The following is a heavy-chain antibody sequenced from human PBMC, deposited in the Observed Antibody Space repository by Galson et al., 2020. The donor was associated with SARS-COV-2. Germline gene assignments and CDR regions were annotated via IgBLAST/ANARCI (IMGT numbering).Heavy chain of an antibody. D-gene: IGHD6-19*01. J-gene: IGHJ4*02. CDR3: ASGYSSGWFDY. V-gene: IGHV4-59*01. CDR1: GGSISSYY. CDR2: IYYSGST. Sequence: SQTLSLTCTVSGGSISSYYWSWIRQPPGKGLEWIGYIYYSGSTNYNPSLKSRVTISVDTSKNQFSLKLSPVTAADTAVYYCASGYSSGWFDYWGQGTLVTVSS.